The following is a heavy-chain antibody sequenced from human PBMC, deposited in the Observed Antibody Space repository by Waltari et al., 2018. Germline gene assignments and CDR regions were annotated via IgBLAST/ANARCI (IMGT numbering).Heavy chain of an antibody. J-gene: IGHJ5*02. CDR1: GYSISSGYY. V-gene: IGHV4-38-2*02. D-gene: IGHD3-3*01. CDR3: ARGAYDFWSGYSIWFDP. CDR2: IYHRGST. Sequence: QVQLQESGPGLVKPSETLSLTCTVSGYSISSGYYWGWIRQPPGKGLEWIGSIYHRGSTYYNPSLKSRVTISVDTSKNQFSLKLSSVTAADTAVYYCARGAYDFWSGYSIWFDPWGQGTLVTVSS.